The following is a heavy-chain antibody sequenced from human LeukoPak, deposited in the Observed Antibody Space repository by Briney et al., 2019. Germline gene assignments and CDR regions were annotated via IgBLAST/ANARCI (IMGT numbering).Heavy chain of an antibody. Sequence: GGSLRLSXAASGFTFSSYAMSWVRQAPGKGLEWVSAISGSGGSTYYADSVKGRFTISRDNSKNTLYLQMNSLRAEDTAVYYCAKGDQLLSSFDYWGQGTLVTVSS. J-gene: IGHJ4*02. D-gene: IGHD2-2*01. CDR1: GFTFSSYA. V-gene: IGHV3-23*01. CDR3: AKGDQLLSSFDY. CDR2: ISGSGGST.